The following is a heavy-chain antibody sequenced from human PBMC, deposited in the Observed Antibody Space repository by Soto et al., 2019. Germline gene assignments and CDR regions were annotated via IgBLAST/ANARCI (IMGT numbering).Heavy chain of an antibody. D-gene: IGHD3-3*01. J-gene: IGHJ4*02. CDR2: ISGSGGST. Sequence: GGSLRLSCAASGFTFSSYAMSWVRQAPGKGLEWVPAISGSGGSTYYADSVKGRFTISRDNSKNTLYLQMNSLRAEDTAVYYCASSNLVLRFLEWLLWPEFDYWGQGTLVTVSS. CDR1: GFTFSSYA. CDR3: ASSNLVLRFLEWLLWPEFDY. V-gene: IGHV3-23*01.